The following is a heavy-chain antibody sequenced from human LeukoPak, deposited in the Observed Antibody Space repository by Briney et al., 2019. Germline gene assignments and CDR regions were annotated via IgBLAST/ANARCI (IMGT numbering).Heavy chain of an antibody. CDR2: MNPNSGNT. CDR1: GYTLIDYD. J-gene: IGHJ5*02. D-gene: IGHD1-26*01. Sequence: ASVKVSCKASGYTLIDYDISWVRQAPGQGLEWMGWMNPNSGNTGYAQKFQGRVTMTRNTSISTAYMELSSLRSDDTAVYYCARDALEWELLHNWFDPWGQGTLVTVSS. V-gene: IGHV1-8*02. CDR3: ARDALEWELLHNWFDP.